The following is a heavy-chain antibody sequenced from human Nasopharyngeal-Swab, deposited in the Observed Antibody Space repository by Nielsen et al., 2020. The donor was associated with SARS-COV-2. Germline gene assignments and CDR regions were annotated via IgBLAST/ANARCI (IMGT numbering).Heavy chain of an antibody. V-gene: IGHV1-2*02. CDR3: ARGVEWELAY. Sequence: ASVKVSCQTSGYTFIDYYIHWVRQAPGQGLEWMGWISPNSGATNYAQKFQGRVTMTRDTSITTAYMELSRLGSDDTAFYYCARGVEWELAYWGQGTLVTVSS. CDR1: GYTFIDYY. D-gene: IGHD1-26*01. CDR2: ISPNSGAT. J-gene: IGHJ4*02.